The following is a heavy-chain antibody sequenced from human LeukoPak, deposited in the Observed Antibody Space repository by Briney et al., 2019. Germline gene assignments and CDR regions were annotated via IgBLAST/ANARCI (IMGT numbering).Heavy chain of an antibody. CDR2: INAGNGNT. CDR1: GYTFTSYA. D-gene: IGHD3-10*01. CDR3: AREGTRSLITMVRGVIITGFQH. V-gene: IGHV1-3*01. Sequence: ASVKVSCKAAGYTFTSYAMHWVRQAPGQRLEWMGWINAGNGNTKYSQKFQGRVTITRDTSASTAYMELSSLRSEDTAVYYCAREGTRSLITMVRGVIITGFQHWGPRTLVTVSS. J-gene: IGHJ1*01.